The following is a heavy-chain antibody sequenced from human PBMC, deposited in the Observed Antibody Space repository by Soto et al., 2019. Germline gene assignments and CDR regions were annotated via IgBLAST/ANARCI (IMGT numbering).Heavy chain of an antibody. V-gene: IGHV3-30*18. CDR2: ISYDGSNK. CDR3: AKDSSGYYYGGSDY. Sequence: QVQLVESGGGVVRPGKSLRLSCAASGFTFSSYGMHWVRQAPGKGLEWVAIISYDGSNKYFADSVKGRFTISRDNSKNTLYLLMNSLRAEDTAVYYCAKDSSGYYYGGSDYWGQGTLVTVSS. D-gene: IGHD3-22*01. J-gene: IGHJ4*02. CDR1: GFTFSSYG.